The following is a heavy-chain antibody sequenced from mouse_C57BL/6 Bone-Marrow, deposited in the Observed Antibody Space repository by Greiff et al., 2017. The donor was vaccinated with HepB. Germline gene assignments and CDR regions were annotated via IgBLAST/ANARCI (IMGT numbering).Heavy chain of an antibody. J-gene: IGHJ2*01. Sequence: EVHLVESGGGLVKPGGSLKLSCAASGFTFSSYAMSWVRQTPEKRLEWVATISDGGSYTYYPDNVKGRFTISRDNAKNNLYLQMSHLKSEETAMYYCANHYFDYWGQGTTLTVSS. CDR3: ANHYFDY. V-gene: IGHV5-4*01. CDR2: ISDGGSYT. CDR1: GFTFSSYA.